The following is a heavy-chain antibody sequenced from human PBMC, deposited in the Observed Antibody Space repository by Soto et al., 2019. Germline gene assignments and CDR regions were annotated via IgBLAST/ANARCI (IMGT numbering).Heavy chain of an antibody. Sequence: QVTLKESGPVLVKPTETLTMTCTVSGFSLSNARMGVSCIRQPLGKALEWLAHIFSNDEKSYSTSLKSRLTISKDSSKRLVVLTMTTTDPVDTATYYGVRLVVVNTEDYYYGMDVWGQGTTVTFSS. V-gene: IGHV2-26*01. CDR1: GFSLSNARMG. CDR3: VRLVVVNTEDYYYGMDV. J-gene: IGHJ6*02. D-gene: IGHD3-22*01. CDR2: IFSNDEK.